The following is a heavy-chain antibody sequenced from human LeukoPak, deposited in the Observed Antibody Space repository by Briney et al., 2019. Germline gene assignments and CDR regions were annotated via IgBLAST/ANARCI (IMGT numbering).Heavy chain of an antibody. D-gene: IGHD3-22*01. V-gene: IGHV4-39*07. CDR3: ARLTYYYDSSGSEFGY. CDR1: GGSISSVSYY. Sequence: SETLSLTCTVSGGSISSVSYYWGWIRHPPGKGLEWFGSIYYSGSTYYNPSLKSRVTISVDTSKNQFSLKLSSVTAADTAVYYCARLTYYYDSSGSEFGYWGQGTLVTVSS. CDR2: IYYSGST. J-gene: IGHJ4*02.